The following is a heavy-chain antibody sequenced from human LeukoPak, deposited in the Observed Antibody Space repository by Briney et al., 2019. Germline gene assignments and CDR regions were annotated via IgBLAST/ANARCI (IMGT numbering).Heavy chain of an antibody. J-gene: IGHJ5*02. V-gene: IGHV1-46*01. Sequence: GASVKVSCKASGYTFTSYYMHWVRQAPGQGLEWMGIINPSGGSTSYAQKFQGRVTMTRDTSTSTVYMELSSLRSEDTAVYYCARVIAAATNGNNWFDPWGQGTLVTVSS. CDR2: INPSGGST. CDR3: ARVIAAATNGNNWFDP. D-gene: IGHD6-13*01. CDR1: GYTFTSYY.